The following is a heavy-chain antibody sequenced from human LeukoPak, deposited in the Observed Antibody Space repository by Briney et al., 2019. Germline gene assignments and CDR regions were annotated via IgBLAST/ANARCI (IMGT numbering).Heavy chain of an antibody. J-gene: IGHJ5*02. Sequence: PGGSLRLSCAASGCTFSSYAMTWVRQAPGKGLEWVSGISGSGGRTYYADSVKGRFTISRDNSENTLYLQMNSLRAEDTAVYYCAKEKWDSGCFDPWGQGTLVTVSS. CDR2: ISGSGGRT. CDR1: GCTFSSYA. V-gene: IGHV3-23*01. CDR3: AKEKWDSGCFDP. D-gene: IGHD1-26*01.